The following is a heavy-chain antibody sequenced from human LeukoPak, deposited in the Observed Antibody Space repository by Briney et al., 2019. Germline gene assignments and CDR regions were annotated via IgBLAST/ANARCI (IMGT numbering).Heavy chain of an antibody. CDR2: IDPDGSEK. J-gene: IGHJ4*02. V-gene: IGHV3-7*01. D-gene: IGHD3-10*01. Sequence: GGSLRLSSAAPGFTFNSYRMSWVRQAPGKGLGWGANIDPDGSEKQYGDSVKGRFTTSRDNAKNSLYLQMNSLRAEDTAIYYCARIYYFGDNNWRYFDNWGQGTLVTVSS. CDR1: GFTFNSYR. CDR3: ARIYYFGDNNWRYFDN.